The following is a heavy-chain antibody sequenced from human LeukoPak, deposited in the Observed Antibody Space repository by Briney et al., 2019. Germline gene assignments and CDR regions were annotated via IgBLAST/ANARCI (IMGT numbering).Heavy chain of an antibody. V-gene: IGHV4-34*01. CDR2: IHHGAGT. CDR3: SKNNWFDP. CDR1: GGSFSDYF. J-gene: IGHJ5*02. Sequence: LETLSLTCAIYGGSFSDYFWSWIRQSPGKGLEWIGEIHHGAGTKYNPSLKSRVTISADSPKNQFYLKLTSVTAADTAVYYCSKNNWFDPWGQGTQVTVSS.